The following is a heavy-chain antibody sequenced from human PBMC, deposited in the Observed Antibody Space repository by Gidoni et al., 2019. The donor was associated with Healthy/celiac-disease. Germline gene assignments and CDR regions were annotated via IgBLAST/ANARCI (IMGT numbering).Heavy chain of an antibody. CDR2: ISGSGGST. CDR3: AKASGGSVAGNKGYYYYMDV. D-gene: IGHD6-19*01. V-gene: IGHV3-23*01. Sequence: EVQLLESGGGLVQPGGSLRLSCAASGFTFSSYAMSWVRQAPGKGLEWVSAISGSGGSTYYADSVKGRFTISRDNSKNTLYLQMNSLRAEDTAVYYCAKASGGSVAGNKGYYYYMDVWGKGTTVTVSS. J-gene: IGHJ6*03. CDR1: GFTFSSYA.